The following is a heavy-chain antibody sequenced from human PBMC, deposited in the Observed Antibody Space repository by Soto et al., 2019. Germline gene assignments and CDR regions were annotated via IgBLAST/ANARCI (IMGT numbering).Heavy chain of an antibody. CDR3: ARERPRDGYNFGSGDMDV. V-gene: IGHV4-61*01. J-gene: IGHJ6*02. CDR2: ISYSGNP. D-gene: IGHD5-12*01. Sequence: QVQLQESGPGLMKTSENLSLTCTVSGGSGRSENYYWSWIRQPPGKGLEWIGFISYSGNPKYNSSLRSRVTISLDTSKNQFSLKLTSVSAADTAVYYCARERPRDGYNFGSGDMDVWGQGTSVTICS. CDR1: GGSGRSENYY.